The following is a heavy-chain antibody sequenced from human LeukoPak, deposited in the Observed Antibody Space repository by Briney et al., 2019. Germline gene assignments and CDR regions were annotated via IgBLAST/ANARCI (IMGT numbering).Heavy chain of an antibody. V-gene: IGHV3-21*01. Sequence: PGGSLRLSCAASGFTFTSYTMNWVRQAPGKGLEWVSSISSRSTYIYYADSVKGRFTISRDNAKNSLFLQMNSLRVEDTALYYCVREGGSDWYSDWFDPWGQGTLVTVSS. J-gene: IGHJ5*02. CDR1: GFTFTSYT. D-gene: IGHD6-19*01. CDR3: VREGGSDWYSDWFDP. CDR2: ISSRSTYI.